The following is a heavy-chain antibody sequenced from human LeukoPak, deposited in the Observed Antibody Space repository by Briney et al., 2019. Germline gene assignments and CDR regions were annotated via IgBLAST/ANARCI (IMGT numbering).Heavy chain of an antibody. CDR1: GGSFSGYY. Sequence: SETLSLTCAVYGGSFSGYYWSWIRQPPGKGLEWVGEINHSGSTNYNPSLKSRVTISVDTSKNQFSLKLSSVTAADTAVYYCARSIGYSSGWYHYWGQGTLVTVSS. D-gene: IGHD6-19*01. CDR2: INHSGST. V-gene: IGHV4-34*01. J-gene: IGHJ4*02. CDR3: ARSIGYSSGWYHY.